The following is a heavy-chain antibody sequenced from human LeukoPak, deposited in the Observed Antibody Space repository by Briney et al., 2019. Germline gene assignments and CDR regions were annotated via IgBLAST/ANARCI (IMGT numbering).Heavy chain of an antibody. CDR1: GGSFSGYY. V-gene: IGHV4-34*01. Sequence: SETLSLTCAVYGGSFSGYYWSWIRQPPGQGLEWIGEINHSGSTNYNPSLKSRVTISVDTSKNQFSLKLSSVTAADTAVYYCARGHQRLYYFDYWGQGTLVTVSS. CDR2: INHSGST. J-gene: IGHJ4*02. CDR3: ARGHQRLYYFDY. D-gene: IGHD6-25*01.